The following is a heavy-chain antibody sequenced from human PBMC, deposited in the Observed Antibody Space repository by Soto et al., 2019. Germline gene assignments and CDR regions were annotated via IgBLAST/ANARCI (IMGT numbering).Heavy chain of an antibody. CDR1: GYTFTSYG. J-gene: IGHJ3*02. V-gene: IGHV1-18*01. Sequence: ASLKVSCKASGYTFTSYGISWVRQAPGQGLEWMGWISAYNGNTNYAQKLQGRVTMTTDTSTSTAYMELRSLRSDDTAVYYCASTDIVARIAAFDIWGQGTMVTVSS. CDR2: ISAYNGNT. CDR3: ASTDIVARIAAFDI. D-gene: IGHD5-12*01.